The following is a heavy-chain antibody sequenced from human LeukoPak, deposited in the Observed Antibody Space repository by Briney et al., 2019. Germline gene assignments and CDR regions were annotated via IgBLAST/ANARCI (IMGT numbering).Heavy chain of an antibody. CDR2: INNVRSHI. Sequence: GGSLRLSCAASGLTFSSYSMNWVRQAPGKGLEWVSSINNVRSHIYYADSVRGRFTISRDNANNVLYLQMNSLRAEDTAVYYCARDPTYYLRYGYFDSWGQGTLVTVSS. J-gene: IGHJ4*02. V-gene: IGHV3-21*06. D-gene: IGHD1-26*01. CDR1: GLTFSSYS. CDR3: ARDPTYYLRYGYFDS.